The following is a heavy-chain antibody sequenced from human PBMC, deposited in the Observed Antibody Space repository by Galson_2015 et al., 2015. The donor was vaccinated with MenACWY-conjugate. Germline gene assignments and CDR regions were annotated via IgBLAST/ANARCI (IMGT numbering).Heavy chain of an antibody. CDR1: GFTFSSYG. D-gene: IGHD2-15*01. J-gene: IGHJ4*02. Sequence: SLRLSCAASGFTFSSYGMHWVRQAPGKGLEWVAVISYDGSNKYYADSVKGRFTISRDNSKNTLYLQVNSLRAEDTAVYYCATPRGWDCSGGSCYSSPLLDYWGQGTLVTVSS. CDR2: ISYDGSNK. V-gene: IGHV3-30*03. CDR3: ATPRGWDCSGGSCYSSPLLDY.